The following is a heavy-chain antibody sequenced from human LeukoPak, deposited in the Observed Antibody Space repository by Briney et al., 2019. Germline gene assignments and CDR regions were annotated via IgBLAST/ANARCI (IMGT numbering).Heavy chain of an antibody. Sequence: GGSLRLSCAASGFTFSSLTMNWVRQAPGKGLEWVSYISSGSTTIYYADSVKGRFTVSRDNAKNSLYLQMNSLRAEDTAVYYCARGYHYFDYWSQGTLVTVSS. J-gene: IGHJ4*02. D-gene: IGHD3-16*02. CDR2: ISSGSTTI. CDR3: ARGYHYFDY. CDR1: GFTFSSLT. V-gene: IGHV3-48*01.